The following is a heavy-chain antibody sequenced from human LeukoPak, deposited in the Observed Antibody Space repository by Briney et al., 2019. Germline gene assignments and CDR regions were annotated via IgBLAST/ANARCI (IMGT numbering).Heavy chain of an antibody. CDR3: AKVGRGGAPPAALYYYYYYMDV. D-gene: IGHD1-26*01. Sequence: GRSLRLSCAASGFTFSSYAMHWVRQAPGKGLEWVAVISYDGSNKYYADSVKGRFTISRDNSKNTLYLQMNSLRAEDTAVYYCAKVGRGGAPPAALYYYYYYMDVWGKGTTVTVSS. CDR2: ISYDGSNK. V-gene: IGHV3-30*04. J-gene: IGHJ6*03. CDR1: GFTFSSYA.